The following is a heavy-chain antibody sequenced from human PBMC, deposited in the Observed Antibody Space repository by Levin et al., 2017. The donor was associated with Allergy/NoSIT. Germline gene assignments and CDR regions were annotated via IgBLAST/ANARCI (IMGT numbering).Heavy chain of an antibody. CDR3: ARSLAAAGDFDH. Sequence: SQTLSLTCSVSGGSISSGGHYWSWIRQHPGKGLEWIGYIYRSGSTDYNPSVKSRVTISVDTSKNQFSLRLSSVTAADTAVYYCARSLAAAGDFDHWGQGTLVTVSS. CDR2: IYRSGST. J-gene: IGHJ4*02. V-gene: IGHV4-31*03. CDR1: GGSISSGGHY. D-gene: IGHD6-13*01.